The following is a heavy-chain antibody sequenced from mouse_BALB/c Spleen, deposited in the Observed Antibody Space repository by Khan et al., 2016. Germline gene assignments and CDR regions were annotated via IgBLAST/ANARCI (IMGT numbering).Heavy chain of an antibody. D-gene: IGHD2-12*01. CDR2: ISYSGST. V-gene: IGHV3-8*02. CDR3: ARYYSHIYWYFDV. Sequence: VQLKESGPSLVKPSQTLSLTCSVTGDSITSGYWNWIRKFPGNKLEYMGYISYSGSTYYNPSLKSRISITRDTSKNQSYLQLNSVTTEDTATYYGARYYSHIYWYFDVWGAGPTVTVSS. J-gene: IGHJ1*01. CDR1: GDSITSGY.